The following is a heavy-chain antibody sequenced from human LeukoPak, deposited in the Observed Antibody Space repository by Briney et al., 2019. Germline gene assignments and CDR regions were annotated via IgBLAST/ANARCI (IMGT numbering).Heavy chain of an antibody. V-gene: IGHV3-30*02. J-gene: IGHJ4*02. Sequence: SGGSLRLSCAASGFTFSSYGMHWVRQAPGKGLEWVAFIRYDGSNKYYADSVKGRFTISRDNSKNTLYLQMNSLRTEDTAMYYCAKGVTIFGVVIMGYFEYWGQGTLVTASS. CDR2: IRYDGSNK. CDR1: GFTFSSYG. CDR3: AKGVTIFGVVIMGYFEY. D-gene: IGHD3-3*01.